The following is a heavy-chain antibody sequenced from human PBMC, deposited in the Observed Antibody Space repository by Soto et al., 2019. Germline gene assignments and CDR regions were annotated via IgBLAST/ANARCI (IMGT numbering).Heavy chain of an antibody. CDR2: IYYSGSA. D-gene: IGHD2-2*01. J-gene: IGHJ6*03. Sequence: SETLSLTCTVSGGSISSYFWSWIWQPPGKGLEWIGYIYYSGSANYNPSLKSRVTISIDTSKNQFSLRLSSVTAADTAVYYCARHVCSSTSCRYYYYMAVRGKGTTVTVSS. V-gene: IGHV4-59*08. CDR3: ARHVCSSTSCRYYYYMAV. CDR1: GGSISSYF.